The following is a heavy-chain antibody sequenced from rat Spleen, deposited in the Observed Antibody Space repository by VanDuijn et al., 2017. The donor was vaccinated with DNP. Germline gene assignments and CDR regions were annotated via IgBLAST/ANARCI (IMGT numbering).Heavy chain of an antibody. CDR3: AARYSSSWFAY. D-gene: IGHD1-2*01. Sequence: EVQLVESGGGLVQPGRSLKLSCAVSGFTFSDYNMAWVRQAPKKGLEWVATISYDGGSTFYRDSVRGRFTISRDNAKSTLYLQMDSLRSEDTATYYCAARYSSSWFAYWGQGTLVTVSS. V-gene: IGHV5-7*01. J-gene: IGHJ3*01. CDR1: GFTFSDYN. CDR2: ISYDGGST.